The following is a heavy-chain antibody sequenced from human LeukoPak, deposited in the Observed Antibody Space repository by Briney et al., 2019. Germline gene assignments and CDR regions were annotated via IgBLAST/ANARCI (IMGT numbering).Heavy chain of an antibody. D-gene: IGHD4-17*01. CDR2: IVVGSGNT. CDR3: AAGRYRDYGRDY. Sequence: SVKVSCKASGFTFTSSAMQWVRQARGQRLEWIGWIVVGSGNTNYAQKFQERVTITRDMSTSTAYMELSSLRSEDTAVYYCAAGRYRDYGRDYWGQGTLVTVSS. J-gene: IGHJ4*02. CDR1: GFTFTSSA. V-gene: IGHV1-58*02.